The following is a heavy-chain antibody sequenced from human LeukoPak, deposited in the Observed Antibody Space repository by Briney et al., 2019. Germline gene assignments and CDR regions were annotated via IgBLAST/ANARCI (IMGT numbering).Heavy chain of an antibody. CDR1: GGSISGSNYF. Sequence: PSETLSLICTVSGGSISGSNYFWGWIRQPPGKGLEWIGSIHYAGRTSYNPSLKSRVTISVDTSKNQFSLKLSSVTAADTAVYHCARPYGANWGWGQGTLVTVSS. J-gene: IGHJ4*02. CDR2: IHYAGRT. D-gene: IGHD4-23*01. CDR3: ARPYGANWG. V-gene: IGHV4-39*01.